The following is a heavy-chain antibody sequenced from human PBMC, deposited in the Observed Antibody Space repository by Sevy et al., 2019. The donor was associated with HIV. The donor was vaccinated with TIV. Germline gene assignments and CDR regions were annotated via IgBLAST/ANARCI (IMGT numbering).Heavy chain of an antibody. CDR2: INPNSGDT. Sequence: ASLKVSCKASGYTLTDYYLHWVRQAPGQGLDWVGWINPNSGDTKYAQKFQGRVTMTRDTSISTAYMELNRLRSDDTAVYYCARDRTGAERFDYWGQGTLVTVSS. D-gene: IGHD1-1*01. CDR3: ARDRTGAERFDY. V-gene: IGHV1-2*02. J-gene: IGHJ4*02. CDR1: GYTLTDYY.